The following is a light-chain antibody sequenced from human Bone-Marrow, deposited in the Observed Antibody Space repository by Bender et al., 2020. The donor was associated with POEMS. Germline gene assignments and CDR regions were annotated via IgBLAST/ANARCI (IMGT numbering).Light chain of an antibody. CDR2: RND. CDR3: SSYTSSNTLVL. V-gene: IGLV1-47*01. J-gene: IGLJ2*01. Sequence: QSVLTQPPSVSGTPGQRVTISCSGSGSNIGISYVYWYQQLPGTAPKLLIYRNDQRPSGVSIRFSGSKSGNTASLTISGLQAEDEADYYCSSYTSSNTLVLFGGGTKLTVL. CDR1: GSNIGISY.